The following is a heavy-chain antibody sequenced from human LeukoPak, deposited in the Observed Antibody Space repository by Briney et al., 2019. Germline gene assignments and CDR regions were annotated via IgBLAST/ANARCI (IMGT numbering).Heavy chain of an antibody. Sequence: GGSLRLSCAASGFTFSSYWMHWVRQAPGKGLEWVSAISGSGGSTYYADSVKGRFTISRDNSKNTLYLQMNSLRAEDTAVYYCAKDAPVNIVVVPAANSWGQGTLVTVSS. CDR2: ISGSGGST. CDR3: AKDAPVNIVVVPAANS. D-gene: IGHD2-2*01. V-gene: IGHV3-23*01. J-gene: IGHJ4*02. CDR1: GFTFSSYW.